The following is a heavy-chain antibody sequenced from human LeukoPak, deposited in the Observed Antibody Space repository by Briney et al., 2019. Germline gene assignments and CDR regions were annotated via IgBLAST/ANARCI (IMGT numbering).Heavy chain of an antibody. Sequence: GESLKISCKGSGYSFTSYWIAWVRQVPGKGLEWMGIIYPGDSDTRYSPSFQGQVTISADKSISTAYLQWSSLKASDTAMYYCARRSGSFQGDYNFDYWGQGTLVTVSS. D-gene: IGHD1-26*01. CDR3: ARRSGSFQGDYNFDY. CDR1: GYSFTSYW. CDR2: IYPGDSDT. J-gene: IGHJ4*02. V-gene: IGHV5-51*01.